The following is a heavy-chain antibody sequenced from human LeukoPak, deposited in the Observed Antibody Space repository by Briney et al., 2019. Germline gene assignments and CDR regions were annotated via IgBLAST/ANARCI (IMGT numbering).Heavy chain of an antibody. CDR3: ARDIGVATPYFDY. D-gene: IGHD1-26*01. CDR2: INPNSGGT. V-gene: IGHV1-2*02. J-gene: IGHJ4*02. Sequence: WASVKVSCKASGYTFTGYYMHWVRQAPGQGLEWMGWINPNSGGTNYAQKFQGRVTMTRGTSISTAYMELSRLRSDDTAVYYCARDIGVATPYFDYWGQGTLVTVSS. CDR1: GYTFTGYY.